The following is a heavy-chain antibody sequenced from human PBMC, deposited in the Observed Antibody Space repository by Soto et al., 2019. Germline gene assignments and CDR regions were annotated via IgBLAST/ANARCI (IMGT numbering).Heavy chain of an antibody. CDR2: IIPIFGTA. Sequence: ASVKVSCKASGGTFSSYAISWVRQAPGQGLEWMGGIIPIFGTANYAQKFQGRVTITADESTSTAYMELSSLRSEDTAVYYCARSDRTVVTPDYFQHWGQGTLVTVSS. D-gene: IGHD2-21*02. V-gene: IGHV1-69*13. J-gene: IGHJ1*01. CDR1: GGTFSSYA. CDR3: ARSDRTVVTPDYFQH.